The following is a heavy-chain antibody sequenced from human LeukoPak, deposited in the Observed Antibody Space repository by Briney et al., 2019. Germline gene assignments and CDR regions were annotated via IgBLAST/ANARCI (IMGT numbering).Heavy chain of an antibody. CDR2: ISGSGGST. J-gene: IGHJ4*02. D-gene: IGHD5-18*01. V-gene: IGHV3-23*01. CDR3: AKALIRGYSYGRDY. Sequence: GGSLRLSCAASGFTFSSYAMSWVRQAPGKGLEWVSAISGSGGSTYYADSVKGRFTISRDNSKNTLYLQMNSLRAEDTAVYYCAKALIRGYSYGRDYWGQGTLVTVSS. CDR1: GFTFSSYA.